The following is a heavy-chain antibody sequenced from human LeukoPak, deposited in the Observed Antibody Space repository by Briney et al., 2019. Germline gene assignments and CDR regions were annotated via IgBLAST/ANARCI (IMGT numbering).Heavy chain of an antibody. J-gene: IGHJ6*03. V-gene: IGHV1-69*13. D-gene: IGHD2-15*01. CDR1: GGTFSSYG. Sequence: ASVKVSCKASGGTFSSYGVSWVRQAPGQGFEWMGGIIPIYGAANYAQKFQGRVTITADESTSTAYMELSSLRSEDTAVYYCAGSGVVVAARYYYYYMDVWGKGTTVTISS. CDR3: AGSGVVVAARYYYYYMDV. CDR2: IIPIYGAA.